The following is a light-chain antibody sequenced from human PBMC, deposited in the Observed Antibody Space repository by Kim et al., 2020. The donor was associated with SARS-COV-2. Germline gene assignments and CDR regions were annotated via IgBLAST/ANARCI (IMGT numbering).Light chain of an antibody. Sequence: QSALTQPASVPGSPGQSITISCTGTSSDVGGYNYVSWYQQHPGKAPKLMIYDVSRRPSGVSSHFSGSKSGNTASLTISGLQAEDEADYYCSSYTSSSTWVFGGGTQLTVL. J-gene: IGLJ3*02. CDR1: SSDVGGYNY. V-gene: IGLV2-14*01. CDR2: DVS. CDR3: SSYTSSSTWV.